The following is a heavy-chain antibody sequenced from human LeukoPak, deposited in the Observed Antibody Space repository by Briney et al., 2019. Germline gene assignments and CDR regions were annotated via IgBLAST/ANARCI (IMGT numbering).Heavy chain of an antibody. J-gene: IGHJ4*02. CDR3: ARLLGPRFLEWPLDY. CDR2: IYPGDSDT. CDR1: GSSFTSYW. Sequence: GESLKISCKGSGSSFTSYWIGWVRQMPGKGLEWMGIIYPGDSDTRYSPSFQGQVTISADKSISTAYLQWSSLKASDTAMYYCARLLGPRFLEWPLDYWGQGTLVTVSS. D-gene: IGHD3-3*01. V-gene: IGHV5-51*01.